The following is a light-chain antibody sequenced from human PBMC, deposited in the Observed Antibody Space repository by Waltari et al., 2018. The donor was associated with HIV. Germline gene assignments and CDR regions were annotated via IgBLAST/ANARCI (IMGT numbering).Light chain of an antibody. V-gene: IGLV2-14*01. CDR2: EVS. J-gene: IGLJ3*02. Sequence: QSALTQPASVSGSPGQSITISCTGTSSDVGGYNFFSLYQQHPGKAPKLMIYEVSNRPSGVSNRFSGSKSGNTASLTISGLQAEDEADYYCSSYTSSSTLRVFGGGTKLTVL. CDR3: SSYTSSSTLRV. CDR1: SSDVGGYNF.